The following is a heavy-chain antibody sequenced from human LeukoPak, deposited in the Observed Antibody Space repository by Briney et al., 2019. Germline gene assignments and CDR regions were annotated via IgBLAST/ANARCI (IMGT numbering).Heavy chain of an antibody. D-gene: IGHD3-10*01. CDR2: IYPGDSDT. V-gene: IGHV5-51*01. CDR3: ARGVSGGSGSYSFDY. CDR1: GYSFTTYW. Sequence: GESLKISCKGSGYSFTTYWIGWVRQMPGKGLEWMGIIYPGDSDTRYSPSFQGQVTISADKSITTAYLQWSSLKASDTAMYCCARGVSGGSGSYSFDYWGQGTLVTVSS. J-gene: IGHJ4*02.